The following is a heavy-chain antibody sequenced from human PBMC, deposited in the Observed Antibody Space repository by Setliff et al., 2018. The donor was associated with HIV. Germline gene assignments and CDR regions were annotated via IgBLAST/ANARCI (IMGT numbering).Heavy chain of an antibody. Sequence: PGESLKISCKGSGCSFTSYWISWVRQMPGKGLEWMGRIDPSDSYTNYSPSFQGHVTISADKSISTAYLQWSTLKASDTAIYYCARHRHTAAGTLDAFDIWGQGTVVTVSS. V-gene: IGHV5-10-1*01. J-gene: IGHJ3*02. CDR2: IDPSDSYT. CDR3: ARHRHTAAGTLDAFDI. D-gene: IGHD6-13*01. CDR1: GCSFTSYW.